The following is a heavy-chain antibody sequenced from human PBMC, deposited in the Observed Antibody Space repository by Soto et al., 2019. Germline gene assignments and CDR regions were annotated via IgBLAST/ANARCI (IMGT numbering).Heavy chain of an antibody. D-gene: IGHD6-19*01. Sequence: GGSLRLSCAASGFSLRTYGMHWLRRAPGKGLEWVAFIWYDGTKKFYANSVKGRSTISKANSNNILYLQMSGLRAEDTAVYYCARDVVTAVAGSVNCFDPWGQGTLGTSPQ. CDR2: IWYDGTKK. V-gene: IGHV3-33*01. J-gene: IGHJ5*02. CDR3: ARDVVTAVAGSVNCFDP. CDR1: GFSLRTYG.